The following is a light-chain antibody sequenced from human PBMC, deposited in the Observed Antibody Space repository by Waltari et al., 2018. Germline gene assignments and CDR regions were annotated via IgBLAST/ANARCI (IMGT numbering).Light chain of an antibody. J-gene: IGKJ4*01. V-gene: IGKV1-12*01. CDR1: QAIRDW. CDR3: QQANSFPLT. CDR2: GAS. Sequence: DIQMTQSPSSVSASVGDRVTITCRASQAIRDWIVWYQQKPGRAPNLLMYGASTLRSGVPSRFSGSGSGTDFTLTIDSLQPEDFATYFCQQANSFPLTFGGGTKV.